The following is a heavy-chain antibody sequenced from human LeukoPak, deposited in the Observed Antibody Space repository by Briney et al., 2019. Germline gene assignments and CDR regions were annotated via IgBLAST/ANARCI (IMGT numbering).Heavy chain of an antibody. J-gene: IGHJ4*02. D-gene: IGHD4-17*01. CDR2: IYSGGST. CDR3: ARDLHRYGAADY. CDR1: GFTVSSNY. Sequence: GGSLRLSCAASGFTVSSNYMGWVRQAPGKGLEWVSVIYSGGSTYYADSVKGRFTISRDNSKNTLYLQMNSLRAEDTAVYYCARDLHRYGAADYWGQGTLVTVSS. V-gene: IGHV3-66*01.